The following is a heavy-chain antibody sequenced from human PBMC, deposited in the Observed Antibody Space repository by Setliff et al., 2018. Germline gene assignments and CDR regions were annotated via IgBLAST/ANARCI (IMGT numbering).Heavy chain of an antibody. CDR1: GGSISSSNW. Sequence: SETLSLTCAVSGGSISSSNWWSWVRQPPGKGLEWIGENYHSGSTNYNPSLKSRVTISVDKSKNQFSLKLSSVTAADTAVYYCARDLTYYDFWSGYYSPRAFDIWGQGTMVTVSS. D-gene: IGHD3-3*01. V-gene: IGHV4-4*02. CDR3: ARDLTYYDFWSGYYSPRAFDI. J-gene: IGHJ3*02. CDR2: NYHSGST.